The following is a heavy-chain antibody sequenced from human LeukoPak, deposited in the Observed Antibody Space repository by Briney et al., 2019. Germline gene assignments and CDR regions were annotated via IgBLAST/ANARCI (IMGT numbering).Heavy chain of an antibody. Sequence: GGSLRLSCAASGFIFDDYAMHWVREAPGKGLEWVSGISWNSNTIGYADSVKGRFTIPRDNAKNSLYLQMNSLRPEDTALYYCAKDAGGYYYYMDVRGKGTTVTISS. J-gene: IGHJ6*03. D-gene: IGHD1-26*01. CDR1: GFIFDDYA. CDR3: AKDAGGYYYYMDV. CDR2: ISWNSNTI. V-gene: IGHV3-9*01.